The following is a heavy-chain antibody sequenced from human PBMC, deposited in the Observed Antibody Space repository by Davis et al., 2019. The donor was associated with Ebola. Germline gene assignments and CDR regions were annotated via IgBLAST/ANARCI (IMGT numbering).Heavy chain of an antibody. Sequence: GESLKISCAASGFTFSSYAMSWVRQAPGKGLEWVSAISGSGGSTYYADSVKGRFTISRDNSKNTLYLQMNSLRAEDTAVYYCAREQGPAAIREDYYYYYGMDVWGQGTTVTVSS. CDR1: GFTFSSYA. D-gene: IGHD2-2*02. J-gene: IGHJ6*02. CDR3: AREQGPAAIREDYYYYYGMDV. V-gene: IGHV3-23*01. CDR2: ISGSGGST.